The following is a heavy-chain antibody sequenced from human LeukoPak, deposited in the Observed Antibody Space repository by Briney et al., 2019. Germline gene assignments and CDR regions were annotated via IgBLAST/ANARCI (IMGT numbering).Heavy chain of an antibody. V-gene: IGHV4-34*01. Sequence: SETLSLTCAGYGGSFSGYYWSWIRQPPGKGLEWLGEINQSESTNYNPSPKRRVTIPVDTSKNQFSLKLSSVTAPHTALYYCATYIAAAGYNCFDPWPQGTLVTVSS. D-gene: IGHD6-13*01. CDR3: ATYIAAAGYNCFDP. CDR1: GGSFSGYY. J-gene: IGHJ5*02. CDR2: INQSEST.